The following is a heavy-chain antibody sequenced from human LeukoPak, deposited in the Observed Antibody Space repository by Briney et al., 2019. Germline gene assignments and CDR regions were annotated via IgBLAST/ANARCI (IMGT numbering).Heavy chain of an antibody. CDR1: GGSINSYY. V-gene: IGHV4-59*01. Sequence: SETLSLTCTVSGGSINSYYWSWIRQPPGRGPEWIGSIHYSGSTSYNPSLRSRVTISVDKSKNQFFLKLSSVTATDTAVYYCARRVHSSSWSSYFDYWGQETLVTVSS. CDR2: IHYSGST. CDR3: ARRVHSSSWSSYFDY. J-gene: IGHJ4*02. D-gene: IGHD6-13*01.